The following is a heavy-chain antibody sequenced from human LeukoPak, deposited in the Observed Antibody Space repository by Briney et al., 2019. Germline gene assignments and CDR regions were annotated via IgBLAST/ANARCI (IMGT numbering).Heavy chain of an antibody. CDR2: IYYSGST. CDR3: VRRGDSYGVFDY. Sequence: SETLSLTCSVSGGSIRSRSWYWGWIRQPPGKGLEWIGSIYYSGSTYNNASFKSRVTMSVDTSKNQFSLKLSSVTAADTAVYYCVRRGDSYGVFDYWGQGTLVTVSS. D-gene: IGHD5-18*01. CDR1: GGSIRSRSWY. V-gene: IGHV4-39*07. J-gene: IGHJ4*02.